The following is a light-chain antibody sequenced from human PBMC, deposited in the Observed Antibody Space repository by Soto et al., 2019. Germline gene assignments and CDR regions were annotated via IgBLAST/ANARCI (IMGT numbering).Light chain of an antibody. CDR2: GAS. Sequence: ERVLISSLGTLSMTQGERATLSCRASQSVSSSYLAWYQQKPGQAPRLLIYGASSRATGIPDRFSGSGSGTDFTLTISRLEPEDFAVYYCQQYGSSPPWTFGQGTKVDIK. V-gene: IGKV3-20*01. CDR1: QSVSSSY. CDR3: QQYGSSPPWT. J-gene: IGKJ1*01.